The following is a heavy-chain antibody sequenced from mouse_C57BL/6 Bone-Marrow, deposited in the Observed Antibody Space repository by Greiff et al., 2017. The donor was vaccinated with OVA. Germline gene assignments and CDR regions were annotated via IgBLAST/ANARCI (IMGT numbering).Heavy chain of an antibody. V-gene: IGHV10-1*01. CDR3: VRHARWDWDWYFDV. J-gene: IGHJ1*03. D-gene: IGHD4-1*01. CDR1: GFSFNTYA. Sequence: EVKLVESGGGLVQPKGSLKLSCAASGFSFNTYAMNWVRQAPGKGLEWVARIRSKSNNYATYYADSVKDRFTISRDDSESMLYLQMNNLKTEDTAMYYCVRHARWDWDWYFDVWGTGTTVTVSS. CDR2: IRSKSNNYAT.